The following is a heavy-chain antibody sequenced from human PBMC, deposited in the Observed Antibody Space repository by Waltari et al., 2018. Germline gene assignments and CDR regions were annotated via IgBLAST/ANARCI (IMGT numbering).Heavy chain of an antibody. Sequence: QVQLVQSGAEVKKPGSSVKVSCKASGGTFSSYVISWVRQAPGQGLEWMGGFMPIFGTSNYAQNVQGRVTITADESTSTAYMELSSLRSEDTAVYYCARATPLDCTNGVCPLEYWGQGTLVTVSS. J-gene: IGHJ4*02. CDR1: GGTFSSYV. D-gene: IGHD2-8*01. V-gene: IGHV1-69*01. CDR3: ARATPLDCTNGVCPLEY. CDR2: FMPIFGTS.